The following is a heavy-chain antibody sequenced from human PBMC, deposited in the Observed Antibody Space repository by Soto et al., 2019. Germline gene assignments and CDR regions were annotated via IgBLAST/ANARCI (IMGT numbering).Heavy chain of an antibody. CDR1: GGSISSYY. V-gene: IGHV4-4*07. Sequence: SETLSLTCTFSGGSISSYYWSWIRQPAGKGLEWIGRIYTSGSTNYNPSLKSRVTMSVDTSKNQFSLKLSSVTAADTAVYYCAGRHLHYYYYGMDVWGQGTTVTVSS. CDR2: IYTSGST. J-gene: IGHJ6*02. CDR3: AGRHLHYYYYGMDV.